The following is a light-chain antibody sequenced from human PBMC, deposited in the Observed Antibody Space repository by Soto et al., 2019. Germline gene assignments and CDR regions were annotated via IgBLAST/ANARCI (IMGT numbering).Light chain of an antibody. CDR3: SSYTSSSPDV. J-gene: IGLJ1*01. CDR2: AVS. CDR1: SSDVGGYNY. V-gene: IGLV2-14*01. Sequence: QSVLTQPASVSGSPGQSITISCTGTSSDVGGYNYVSWYQQHPGKAPKLMIYAVSNRPSGVSNRFSGSKSGNTASLTISTLQSEDEDDYYCSSYTSSSPDVFGTGTKVTVL.